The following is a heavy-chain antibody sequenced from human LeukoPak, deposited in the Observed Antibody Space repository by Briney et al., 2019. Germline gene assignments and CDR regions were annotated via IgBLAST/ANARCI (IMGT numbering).Heavy chain of an antibody. Sequence: GGSLRLSCAASGFTFSSYGMHWVRQAPGKGLEWVAVISYDGSNKYYADSVKGRFTISRDNSNNTLYLQMNSLRAEDTAVYYCAKGSRSSGHYSDYWGQGTLVTVSS. CDR1: GFTFSSYG. CDR2: ISYDGSNK. V-gene: IGHV3-30*18. CDR3: AKGSRSSGHYSDY. D-gene: IGHD3-22*01. J-gene: IGHJ4*02.